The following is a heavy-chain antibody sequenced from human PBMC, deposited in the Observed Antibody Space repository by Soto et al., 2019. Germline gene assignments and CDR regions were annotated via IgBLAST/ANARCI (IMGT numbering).Heavy chain of an antibody. CDR1: GFTFSSYP. D-gene: IGHD1-1*01. CDR2: ISGSGGST. Sequence: PGGSLRLSCAASGFTFSSYPMSWVRLAPGKGLEWVSAISGSGGSTYYADSVKGRFTISRDNSKNTLYLQMNSLRAEDTAVYYCAKDLDLTPMALVLFDYWGQGTLVTVSS. CDR3: AKDLDLTPMALVLFDY. J-gene: IGHJ4*02. V-gene: IGHV3-23*01.